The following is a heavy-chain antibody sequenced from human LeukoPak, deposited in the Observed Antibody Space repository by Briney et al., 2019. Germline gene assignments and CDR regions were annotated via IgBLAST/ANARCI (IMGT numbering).Heavy chain of an antibody. CDR2: ITGDSTYI. J-gene: IGHJ4*02. CDR1: GFSFRTYS. V-gene: IGHV3-21*01. Sequence: PGGSLRLSCAVSGFSFRTYSMNWVRQAPGKGLEWVSTITGDSTYIRYADSVRGRFTISRDNAKSSLYLQMNSLRVEDTAVYYCARDYESGYSYGLCWGQGTLVTVSS. CDR3: ARDYESGYSYGLC. D-gene: IGHD5-18*01.